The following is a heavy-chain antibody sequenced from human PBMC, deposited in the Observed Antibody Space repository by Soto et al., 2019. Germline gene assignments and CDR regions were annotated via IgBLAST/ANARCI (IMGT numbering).Heavy chain of an antibody. CDR2: ISSSSSTI. V-gene: IGHV3-48*02. CDR1: GFTFSSYS. J-gene: IGHJ6*02. Sequence: GGSLRLSCAASGFTFSSYSMNWVRQAPGKGLEWVSYISSSSSTIYYADSVKGRFTISRDNAKNSLYLQMNSLRDEDTAVYYWARDGPAGYGIFCYYPYGMVLWGQGTTVTV. CDR3: ARDGPAGYGIFCYYPYGMVL. D-gene: IGHD3-9*01.